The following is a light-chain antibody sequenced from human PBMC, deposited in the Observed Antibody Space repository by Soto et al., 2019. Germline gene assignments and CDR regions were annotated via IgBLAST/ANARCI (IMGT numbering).Light chain of an antibody. CDR1: HSLTNSF. CDR3: QQYGTSEII. Sequence: SVLTHSPANLSLSPVYRATRSFGASHSLTNSFIAWYQQRPGQAPRLLIYDTSSRASGIPDRFSGSGSGTDFTLAISRLETEDFAVFYCQQYGTSEIIFGQGTRLEI. J-gene: IGKJ5*01. CDR2: DTS. V-gene: IGKV3D-20*01.